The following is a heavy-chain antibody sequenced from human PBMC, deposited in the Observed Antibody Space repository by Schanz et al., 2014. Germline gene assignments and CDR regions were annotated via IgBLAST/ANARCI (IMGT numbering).Heavy chain of an antibody. CDR2: ISSTSRYT. CDR1: GFTFSNYY. J-gene: IGHJ4*02. D-gene: IGHD6-13*01. CDR3: AMGSSLYYFDF. V-gene: IGHV3-11*06. Sequence: QVQLVESGGGLVKPGGSLRLSCAASGFTFSNYYTSWLRQAPGKGLEWVAHISSTSRYTNYAASVKGRFTISRDNTKSSLFLQMNSLRSEDTAVYFCAMGSSLYYFDFWGQGTLITVSS.